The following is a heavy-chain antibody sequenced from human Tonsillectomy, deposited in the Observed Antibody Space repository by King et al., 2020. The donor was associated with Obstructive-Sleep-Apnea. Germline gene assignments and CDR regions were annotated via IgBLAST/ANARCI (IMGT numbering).Heavy chain of an antibody. CDR2: LSGSGGST. V-gene: IGHV3-23*04. CDR3: AKGFSYYYDSSGYLGFDY. Sequence: VQLVESGGGLVQPGGSLRLSCAASGFTFSSYAMSWVRQAPGKGLEWGSALSGSGGSTYYADSVKGRFTISRDNSKNPLYLQMNSLRAEDTAVYYCAKGFSYYYDSSGYLGFDYWGQGTLVTVSS. J-gene: IGHJ4*02. CDR1: GFTFSSYA. D-gene: IGHD3-22*01.